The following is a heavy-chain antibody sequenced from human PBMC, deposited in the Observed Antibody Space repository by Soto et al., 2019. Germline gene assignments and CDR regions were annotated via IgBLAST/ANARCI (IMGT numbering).Heavy chain of an antibody. CDR2: IYYSGST. Sequence: SETLSLTCTVSGGSISSYYWSWIRQPPGKGLEWIGYIYYSGSTNYNPSLKSRVTISVDTSKKQFSLKLSSVTAADTAVYYCARDQEVVVVVAATQHYYYYGMDVWGQGTTVTVSS. D-gene: IGHD2-15*01. V-gene: IGHV4-59*01. CDR3: ARDQEVVVVVAATQHYYYYGMDV. J-gene: IGHJ6*02. CDR1: GGSISSYY.